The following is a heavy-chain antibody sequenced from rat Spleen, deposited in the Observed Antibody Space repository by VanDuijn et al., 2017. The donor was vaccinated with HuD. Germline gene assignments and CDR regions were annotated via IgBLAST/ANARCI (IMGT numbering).Heavy chain of an antibody. Sequence: EVQLVESGGGLVQPGRSLKLSCAASGFTFSDYAMAWVRQAPKKGLEWVAYVSFDGFTTYYRGSVKGRFTISRDNAQSTLYLQMDSLRSEDTATYFCTSRGNNYRNWFATWGQGTLVTVSS. J-gene: IGHJ3*01. D-gene: IGHD1-10*01. CDR1: GFTFSDYA. CDR3: TSRGNNYRNWFAT. CDR2: VSFDGFTT. V-gene: IGHV5-29*01.